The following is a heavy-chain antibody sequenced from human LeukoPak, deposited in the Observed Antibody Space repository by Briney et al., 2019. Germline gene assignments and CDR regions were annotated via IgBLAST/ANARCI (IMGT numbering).Heavy chain of an antibody. Sequence: GRSLRLSCAASGFTFSNYGMHWVRQGPGKGLEWVAVIWYDGSNKYYADSVKGRFTISRDNSKNALYLQMNSLRDEDTAIYYCANRRNYASDYWGQGTLVTVSS. D-gene: IGHD1-14*01. J-gene: IGHJ4*02. CDR2: IWYDGSNK. CDR3: ANRRNYASDY. V-gene: IGHV3-33*06. CDR1: GFTFSNYG.